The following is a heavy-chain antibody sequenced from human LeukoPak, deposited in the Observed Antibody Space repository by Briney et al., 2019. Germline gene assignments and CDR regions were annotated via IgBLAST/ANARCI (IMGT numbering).Heavy chain of an antibody. D-gene: IGHD5-24*01. Sequence: SETLSLTCTVSGGSISSYYWSWIRQPPGKGLEWIAYISNSGSTSCNPSLKSRVTISGDTSKNQFSLNLSSMTAADTAVYYCARGRYFDFWGPGTLVTVSS. J-gene: IGHJ4*02. CDR1: GGSISSYY. CDR3: ARGRYFDF. CDR2: ISNSGST. V-gene: IGHV4-59*01.